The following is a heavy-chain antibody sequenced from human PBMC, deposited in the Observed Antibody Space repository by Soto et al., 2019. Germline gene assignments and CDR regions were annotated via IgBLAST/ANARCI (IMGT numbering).Heavy chain of an antibody. V-gene: IGHV3-23*01. CDR3: AAPRDEYGSGVSWFTYGMDI. CDR2: LDGAGGST. CDR1: GFTFSDFA. Sequence: PGGSLRLSCLASGFTFSDFAMTWVRHVPGRGLEWVASLDGAGGSTYYAESVRGRFSISRDNSQNTLFLQMKRLTVDDTAIYYCAAPRDEYGSGVSWFTYGMDIWSQGTTVTVSS. J-gene: IGHJ6*02. D-gene: IGHD3-10*01.